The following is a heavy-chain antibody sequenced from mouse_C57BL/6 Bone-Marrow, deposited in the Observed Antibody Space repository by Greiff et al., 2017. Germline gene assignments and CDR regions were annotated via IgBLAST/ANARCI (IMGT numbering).Heavy chain of an antibody. Sequence: QVQLKQPGAELVKPGASVKLSCKASGYTFTSYWMHWVKQRPGRGLEWIGRIDPNSGGTKYNEKFKSKATLTVDKPSSTAYMQLSSLTSDDSSVYYCHLYYYAGVDYWGQGTTLTVSS. CDR2: IDPNSGGT. D-gene: IGHD1-1*01. V-gene: IGHV1-72*01. J-gene: IGHJ2*01. CDR3: HLYYYAGVDY. CDR1: GYTFTSYW.